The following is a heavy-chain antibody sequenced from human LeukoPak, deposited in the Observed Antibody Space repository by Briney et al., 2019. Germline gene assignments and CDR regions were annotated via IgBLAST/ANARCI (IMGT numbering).Heavy chain of an antibody. CDR1: GFTVNSYN. J-gene: IGHJ4*02. Sequence: QSGGSLRLSCSASGFTVNSYNMNWVRQAPGKGLEWVSVIYSGGSTYYADSVKGRFTISRDNSKNTLYLQMNSLRAEDTAVYYCASTFYGDSPPYWGQGTLVTVSS. V-gene: IGHV3-66*01. CDR3: ASTFYGDSPPY. CDR2: IYSGGST. D-gene: IGHD4-17*01.